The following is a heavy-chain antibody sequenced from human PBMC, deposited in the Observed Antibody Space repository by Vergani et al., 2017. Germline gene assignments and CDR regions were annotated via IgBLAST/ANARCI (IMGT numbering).Heavy chain of an antibody. J-gene: IGHJ4*02. Sequence: QVQLQESGPGLVKPSQTLSLACTVSGGSISSGGYYWSWIRQHPGKGLEWIGYIYYSGSTYYNPSLKSRVTISVDTSKNQFSLKLSSVTAADTAVYYCARSDILTGYDFDYWGQGTLVTVSS. D-gene: IGHD3-9*01. V-gene: IGHV4-31*03. CDR3: ARSDILTGYDFDY. CDR1: GGSISSGGYY. CDR2: IYYSGST.